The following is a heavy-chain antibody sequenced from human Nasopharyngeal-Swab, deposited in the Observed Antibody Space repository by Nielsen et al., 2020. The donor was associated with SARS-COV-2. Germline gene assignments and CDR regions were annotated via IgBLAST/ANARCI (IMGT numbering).Heavy chain of an antibody. CDR3: ARDPPTTHTAKGGTYYYYGMDV. V-gene: IGHV1-69*13. CDR2: IIPIFGTA. J-gene: IGHJ6*02. D-gene: IGHD5-18*01. CDR1: GGTFSSYA. Sequence: SVKVSCKASGGTFSSYAISWVRQAPGQGLEWMGGIIPIFGTANYAQKFQGRVTITADESTSTAYMELRSLRSDDTAVYYCARDPPTTHTAKGGTYYYYGMDVWGQGTTVTVSS.